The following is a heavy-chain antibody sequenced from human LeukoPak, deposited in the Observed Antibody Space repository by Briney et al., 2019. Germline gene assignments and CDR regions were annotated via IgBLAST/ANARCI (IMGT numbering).Heavy chain of an antibody. CDR2: IDSDGSIT. V-gene: IGHV3-74*01. Sequence: PGGSLRLSCAASGFTFSSYWTHWVRQAPGRGLVWVSRIDSDGSITNYADSVKGRFTISRDNAKNTLYLQMNSLRADDTAVYYCARVLGDYGGNAGRYWGQGTLVTVSS. D-gene: IGHD4-23*01. J-gene: IGHJ4*02. CDR1: GFTFSSYW. CDR3: ARVLGDYGGNAGRY.